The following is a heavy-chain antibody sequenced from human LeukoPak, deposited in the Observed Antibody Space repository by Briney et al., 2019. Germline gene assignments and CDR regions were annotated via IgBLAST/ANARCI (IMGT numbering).Heavy chain of an antibody. CDR3: ARDLYYYGSGYTRTRKNWFDP. CDR2: INPNSGGT. J-gene: IGHJ5*02. CDR1: GYTFTGYY. Sequence: ASVKVSCKASGYTFTGYYMHWVRQAPGQGLEWMGWINPNSGGTNYAQKFQGRVTMTRDTSISTAYMELSRLRSDDTAVYYCARDLYYYGSGYTRTRKNWFDPWGQGTLVTVSS. V-gene: IGHV1-2*02. D-gene: IGHD3-10*01.